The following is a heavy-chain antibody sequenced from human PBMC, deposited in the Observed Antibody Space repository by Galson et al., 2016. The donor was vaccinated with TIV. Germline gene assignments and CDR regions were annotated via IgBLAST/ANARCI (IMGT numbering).Heavy chain of an antibody. CDR3: ARSGDYNYCYTYRDV. V-gene: IGHV7-4-1*02. J-gene: IGHJ6*03. CDR1: GYAFTSCA. D-gene: IGHD4-17*01. Sequence: SVKVSCKASGYAFTSCAMNWVRQAPGQGLEWLGWINTCNGHPTYAQRFPGRFVFSLDTSASTAFLQISGLTADDTAVYYCARSGDYNYCYTYRDVWSKGTTVTVSS. CDR2: INTCNGHP.